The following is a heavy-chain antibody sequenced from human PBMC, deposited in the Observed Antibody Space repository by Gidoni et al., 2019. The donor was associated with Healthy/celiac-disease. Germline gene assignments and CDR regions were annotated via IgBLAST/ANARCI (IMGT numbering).Heavy chain of an antibody. V-gene: IGHV4-39*07. CDR3: ARGVWQLVDY. CDR2: IYYSGST. J-gene: IGHJ4*02. Sequence: QLQLQESGPGLVKPSETLSLTCTVSGGSISSSSYYWGWIRQPPGKGREWIGSIYYSGSTYYNPSLKSRVTISVDTSKNQFSLKLSSVTAADTAVYYCARGVWQLVDYWGQGTLVTVSS. D-gene: IGHD6-6*01. CDR1: GGSISSSSYY.